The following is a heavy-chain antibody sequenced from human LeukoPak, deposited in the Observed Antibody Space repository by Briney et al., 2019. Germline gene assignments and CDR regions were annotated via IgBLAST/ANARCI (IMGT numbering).Heavy chain of an antibody. V-gene: IGHV4-61*08. CDR2: IYYTGST. D-gene: IGHD3-9*01. J-gene: IGHJ4*02. CDR1: GGSISSGGYY. Sequence: SETLSLTCTVSGGSISSGGYYWSWIRQHPGKGLEWIGYIYYTGSTYYNPSLKSRVTMSLDTSKNQFSLKLSSVTAADTAVYYCARAGYAYDTGYHFDSWGQGTLVTVSS. CDR3: ARAGYAYDTGYHFDS.